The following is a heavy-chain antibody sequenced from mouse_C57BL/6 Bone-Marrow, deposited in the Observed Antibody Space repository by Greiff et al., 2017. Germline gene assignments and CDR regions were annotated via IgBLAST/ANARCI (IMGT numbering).Heavy chain of an antibody. CDR2: IDPANGNT. CDR3: ARCGWEFAY. V-gene: IGHV14-3*01. Sequence: VQLQQPGAELVKPGASVKLSCKASGYTFTSYWMHWVKQRPGRGLEWIGRIDPANGNTKYAPKFQGKATITADTSSNTAYLQLSSLTSEDTAIYYCARCGWEFAYWGQGTLVTVSA. CDR1: GYTFTSYW. D-gene: IGHD4-1*01. J-gene: IGHJ3*01.